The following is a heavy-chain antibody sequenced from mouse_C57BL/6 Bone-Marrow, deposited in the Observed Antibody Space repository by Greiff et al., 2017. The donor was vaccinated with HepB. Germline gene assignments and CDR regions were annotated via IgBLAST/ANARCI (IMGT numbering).Heavy chain of an antibody. CDR3: ARGCSNSPTEYFDV. V-gene: IGHV1-72*01. CDR1: GFTFTSYW. Sequence: VQLQQPGAELVKPGASVTLSCTASGFTFTSYWMHWVKQSPGRGLEWIGRIDPNSGGTKYSEKFKSMATLTVDKPSSTAYMQLSSLTSEDSAGYCCARGCSNSPTEYFDVWGTGTTVTVSS. D-gene: IGHD2-5*01. CDR2: IDPNSGGT. J-gene: IGHJ1*03.